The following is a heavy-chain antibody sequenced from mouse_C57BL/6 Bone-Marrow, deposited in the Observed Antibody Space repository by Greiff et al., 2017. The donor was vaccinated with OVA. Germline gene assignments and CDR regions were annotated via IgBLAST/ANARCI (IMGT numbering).Heavy chain of an antibody. J-gene: IGHJ4*01. Sequence: QVQLQQPGAELVKPGASVKLSCKASGYTFTSYWMHWVKQRPGRGLEWIGRIDPNSGGTKYNEKFKSKATLTVNKPSSTAYMQLSSLSSEDSAVYYCARWETTVVAHYAKDYWGQGPSVTVSS. CDR1: GYTFTSYW. V-gene: IGHV1-72*01. CDR2: IDPNSGGT. CDR3: ARWETTVVAHYAKDY. D-gene: IGHD1-1*01.